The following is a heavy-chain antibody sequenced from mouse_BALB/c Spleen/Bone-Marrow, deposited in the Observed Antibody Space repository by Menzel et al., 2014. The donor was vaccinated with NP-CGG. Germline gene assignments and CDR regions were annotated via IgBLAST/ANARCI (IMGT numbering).Heavy chain of an antibody. Sequence: VQLQQSGAELVKPGASVKLSCTASGLNIKDTFMHWVKQRPEQGLEWIGRIDPANGITKYDPKFQGKATITADTSSNTAYLQLSSLTSEDTAVYYCAAYYYGRGGFAYWGQGTLVTVSA. CDR3: AAYYYGRGGFAY. CDR2: IDPANGIT. V-gene: IGHV14-3*02. J-gene: IGHJ3*01. CDR1: GLNIKDTF. D-gene: IGHD1-1*01.